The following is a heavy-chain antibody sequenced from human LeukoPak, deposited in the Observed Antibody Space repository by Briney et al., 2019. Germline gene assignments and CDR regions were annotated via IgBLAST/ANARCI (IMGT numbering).Heavy chain of an antibody. CDR3: ARTKSEPTYGQHHGLDN. V-gene: IGHV3-11*01. D-gene: IGHD3-10*01. J-gene: IGHJ4*02. Sequence: GRSLRLSCAASGITFTDHYMNWIRRAPGKGLEWLSYISTSGRTIAYADSVKGRFTIPRDNAKNSLYLQMNSLRADDTAVYYCARTKSEPTYGQHHGLDNWGQGTLVTISS. CDR1: GITFTDHY. CDR2: ISTSGRTI.